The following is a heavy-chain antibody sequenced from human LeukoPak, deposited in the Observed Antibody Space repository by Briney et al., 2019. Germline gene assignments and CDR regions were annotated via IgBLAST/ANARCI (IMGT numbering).Heavy chain of an antibody. V-gene: IGHV3-30*02. CDR3: AKSYCSGGSCFLDY. CDR1: GFTFSNYG. CDR2: IRYDGSNK. J-gene: IGHJ4*02. Sequence: GGSLRLSCAASGFTFSNYGMHWVRQAPGKGLEWVALIRYDGSNKYYADSVKGQFTISRDNSKNTLYLQMNSLRAEDTAVYYCAKSYCSGGSCFLDYWGQGTLVTVSS. D-gene: IGHD2-15*01.